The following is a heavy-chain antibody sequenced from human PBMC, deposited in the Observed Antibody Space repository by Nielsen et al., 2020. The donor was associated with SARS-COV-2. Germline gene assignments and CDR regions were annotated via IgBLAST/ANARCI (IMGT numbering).Heavy chain of an antibody. J-gene: IGHJ4*02. CDR3: ARVGSGSWDFDC. CDR2: IYYSGST. CDR1: GDYIRSDDYY. D-gene: IGHD1-26*01. V-gene: IGHV4-30-4*08. Sequence: TLSLTCSVAGDYIRSDDYYWGWIRQPPGKGLEWIGYIYYSGSTYYNPSLKSRVTISVDTSKNQFSLKLSSVTAADTAVYYCARVGSGSWDFDCWGQGTLVTVSS.